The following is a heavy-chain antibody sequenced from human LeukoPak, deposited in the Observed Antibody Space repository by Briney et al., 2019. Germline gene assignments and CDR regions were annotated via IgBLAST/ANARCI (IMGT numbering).Heavy chain of an antibody. V-gene: IGHV3-66*01. CDR2: IYSGGST. Sequence: GSLRLSCAASGFTVISNYMSWVRQAPGKGLEWVSVIYSGGSTYYADSVKGRFTISRDNSKNTLYLQMNSLRAEDTAVYYCAIAAAGTNYYFDYWGQGTLVTVSS. D-gene: IGHD6-13*01. CDR3: AIAAAGTNYYFDY. J-gene: IGHJ4*02. CDR1: GFTVISNY.